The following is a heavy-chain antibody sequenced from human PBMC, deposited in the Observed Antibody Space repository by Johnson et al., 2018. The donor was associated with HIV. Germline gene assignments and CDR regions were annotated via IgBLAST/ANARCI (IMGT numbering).Heavy chain of an antibody. D-gene: IGHD1-26*01. CDR2: ISFDGSNE. Sequence: QVQLVESGGGVVQPGMFVTLSCAASGLNFSDYGMHWVRQAPGKGLEWVAVISFDGSNEYYTDSVKGRFTISRDNSKNSLYLQMNSLRAEDTAVYYCARGGSSRNPAFDIWGQGTMVTVSS. V-gene: IGHV3-30*04. CDR3: ARGGSSRNPAFDI. J-gene: IGHJ3*02. CDR1: GLNFSDYG.